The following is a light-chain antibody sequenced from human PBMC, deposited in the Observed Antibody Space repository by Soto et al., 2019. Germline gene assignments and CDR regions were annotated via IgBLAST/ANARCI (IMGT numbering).Light chain of an antibody. CDR3: QQYGSSPPVT. V-gene: IGKV3-20*01. CDR2: VAS. Sequence: EIVLTQSPGTLSLSPGERATLSCRASQSVSSSYLAWYQQKPGQAPRLLIYVASGRATGIPDRFSGSGSGTDFTLTISRLEPEDFAVYYWQQYGSSPPVTFGQGTRLEIK. J-gene: IGKJ5*01. CDR1: QSVSSSY.